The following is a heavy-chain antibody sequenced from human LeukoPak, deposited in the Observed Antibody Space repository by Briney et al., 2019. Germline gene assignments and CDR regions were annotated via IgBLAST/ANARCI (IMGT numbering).Heavy chain of an antibody. J-gene: IGHJ6*02. CDR2: ISDSGGST. Sequence: QAGGSLRLSCAASGFTFSIYVMTWVRQAPGKGLEWVSAISDSGGSTYYADSVKGRFTISRDNSKNTLYLQMNSLRAEDAAVYYCAKDPTPNYGMDVWGQGTTVTVSS. V-gene: IGHV3-23*01. CDR3: AKDPTPNYGMDV. CDR1: GFTFSIYV.